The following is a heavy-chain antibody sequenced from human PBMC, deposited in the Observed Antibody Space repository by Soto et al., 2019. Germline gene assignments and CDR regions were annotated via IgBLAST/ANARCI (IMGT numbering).Heavy chain of an antibody. J-gene: IGHJ5*02. CDR1: GDSISSGGYS. CDR2: IYHSGST. CDR3: ARDQRDGWWFDP. V-gene: IGHV4-30-2*01. D-gene: IGHD3-10*01. Sequence: QLQLQESGSGLVKPSQTLSLTCVVSGDSISSGGYSWNWIRQPPGKGLEWIGYIYHSGSTLYNPSLKSRVTISVAKSNNHVSLDLRPVTAADTAVYYCARDQRDGWWFDPWGQGTLVTVSS.